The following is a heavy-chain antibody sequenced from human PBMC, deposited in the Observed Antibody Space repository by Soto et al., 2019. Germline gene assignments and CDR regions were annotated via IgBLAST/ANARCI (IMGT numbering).Heavy chain of an antibody. CDR1: GFTFSSYA. J-gene: IGHJ3*02. Sequence: GESLKISCAASGFTFSSYAMSWVRQAPGKGLEWVSAISGSGGSTYYADSVKGRFTISRDNSKNTLYLQMNSLRAEDTAVYYCAKVIYYYDSSGYYYDAFDIWGQGTMVTVSS. D-gene: IGHD3-22*01. CDR2: ISGSGGST. CDR3: AKVIYYYDSSGYYYDAFDI. V-gene: IGHV3-23*01.